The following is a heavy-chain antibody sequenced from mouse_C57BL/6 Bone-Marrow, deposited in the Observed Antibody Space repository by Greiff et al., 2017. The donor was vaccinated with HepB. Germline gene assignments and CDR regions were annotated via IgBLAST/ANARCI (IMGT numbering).Heavy chain of an antibody. J-gene: IGHJ4*01. D-gene: IGHD2-4*01. CDR2: IRSKSSNYAT. Sequence: EVQLVESGGGLVQPKGSLKLSCAASGFTFNTYAMHWVRQAPGKGLEWVARIRSKSSNYATYYADSVKDRFTISRDDSQSMLYLQMNNLKTEDTAMYYCVVGYDYDDGYAMDYWGQGTSVTVSS. CDR3: VVGYDYDDGYAMDY. CDR1: GFTFNTYA. V-gene: IGHV10-3*01.